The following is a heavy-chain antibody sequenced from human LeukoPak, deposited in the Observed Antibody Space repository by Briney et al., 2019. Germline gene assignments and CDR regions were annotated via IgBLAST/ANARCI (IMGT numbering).Heavy chain of an antibody. CDR2: ISGYNGDT. D-gene: IGHD5-18*01. V-gene: IGHV1-18*01. CDR3: ARGLRSGYSYERDLGFDY. CDR1: GYTFTDYG. J-gene: IGHJ4*02. Sequence: ASVKVSCKTSGYTFTDYGITWVRQAPGQGLEWMGWISGYNGDTNYARKLQGRVTMTTDTSTSTAYMQLRSLRSDDTAVYYCARGLRSGYSYERDLGFDYWGQGTLVTVSS.